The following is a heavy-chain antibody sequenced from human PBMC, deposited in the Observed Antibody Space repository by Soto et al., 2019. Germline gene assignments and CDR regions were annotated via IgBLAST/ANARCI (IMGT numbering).Heavy chain of an antibody. CDR3: ATHLPYYDILTGYVHYYYYMDV. Sequence: GASVKVSCKASGYTFTSYDINWVRQATGQGLEWMGWMNPNSGNTGYAQKFQGRVTMTRNTSISTAYMELSSLRSEDTAVYYCATHLPYYDILTGYVHYYYYMDVWGKGTTVTVSS. V-gene: IGHV1-8*01. D-gene: IGHD3-9*01. CDR2: MNPNSGNT. J-gene: IGHJ6*03. CDR1: GYTFTSYD.